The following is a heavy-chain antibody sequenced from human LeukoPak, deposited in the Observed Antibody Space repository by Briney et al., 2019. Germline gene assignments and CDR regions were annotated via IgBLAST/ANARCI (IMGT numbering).Heavy chain of an antibody. CDR3: ARQGWSDAFDI. J-gene: IGHJ3*02. Sequence: GGSLRLSCAASGFTFSSYDMHWVRQATGKGLEWVSAIGTAGDTYYPGSVKGRFTISRENAKSSLYLQMNSLRAGDTAVYYCARQGWSDAFDIWGQGTMVTVSS. V-gene: IGHV3-13*01. D-gene: IGHD2-15*01. CDR1: GFTFSSYD. CDR2: IGTAGDT.